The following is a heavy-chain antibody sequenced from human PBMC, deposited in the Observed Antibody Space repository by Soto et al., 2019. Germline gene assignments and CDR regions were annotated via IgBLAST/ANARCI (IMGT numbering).Heavy chain of an antibody. CDR2: IIPIFGTA. V-gene: IGHV1-69*06. J-gene: IGHJ6*02. Sequence: SVKVSCKASGGTFSSYAISWVRQAPGQGLEWMGGIIPIFGTANYAQKFQGRVTITADKSTSTAYMELSSLRSEDTAVYYCAREPPRDPYCSSTSSYTRVNYYYYYGMDVWGQGTTVTVSS. CDR1: GGTFSSYA. CDR3: AREPPRDPYCSSTSSYTRVNYYYYYGMDV. D-gene: IGHD2-2*02.